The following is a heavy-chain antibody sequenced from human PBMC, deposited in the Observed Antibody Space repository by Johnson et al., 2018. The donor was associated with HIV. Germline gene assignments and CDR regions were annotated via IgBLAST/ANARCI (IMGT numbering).Heavy chain of an antibody. V-gene: IGHV3-74*02. Sequence: VQLVESGGGVVQPGRSLRLSCAASGFTFSTYWMHWVRQAPGKGLVWVSRINSEGSSTTYADSVKGRLTISRDNAKNTLYLQMNSLRAEDTAVYYCARPFRIAAYGGSDAFDIWGQGTMVTVSS. J-gene: IGHJ3*02. CDR2: INSEGSST. CDR3: ARPFRIAAYGGSDAFDI. CDR1: GFTFSTYW. D-gene: IGHD6-13*01.